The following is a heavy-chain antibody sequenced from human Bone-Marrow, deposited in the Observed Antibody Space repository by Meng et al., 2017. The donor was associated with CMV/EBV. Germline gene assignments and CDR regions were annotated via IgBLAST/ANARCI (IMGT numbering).Heavy chain of an antibody. CDR1: GGSFSSYY. Sequence: GSLRLSCAVYGGSFSSYYWSWIRQPPGKGLEWIGYIYYSGSTNYNPSLKSRVTISVDTSKNQFSLKLSSVTAADTAVYYCARDQQEPLAYGMDVWGQGTTVTVSS. D-gene: IGHD1-1*01. J-gene: IGHJ6*02. CDR2: IYYSGST. V-gene: IGHV4-59*01. CDR3: ARDQQEPLAYGMDV.